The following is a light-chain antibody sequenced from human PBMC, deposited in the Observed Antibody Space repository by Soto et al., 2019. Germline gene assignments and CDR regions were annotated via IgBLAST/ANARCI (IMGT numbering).Light chain of an antibody. CDR3: LQYYDYPWT. CDR2: ATS. Sequence: DIQMTQSPSSLSASVGDRVTITCRASQGIKNNLGWFHQKPGKAPKRLIFATSTLQSGVPSRFSCCGSGTEFTLTITSLQPEDFATYYCLQYYDYPWTFGQGTKVEI. V-gene: IGKV1-17*01. J-gene: IGKJ1*01. CDR1: QGIKNN.